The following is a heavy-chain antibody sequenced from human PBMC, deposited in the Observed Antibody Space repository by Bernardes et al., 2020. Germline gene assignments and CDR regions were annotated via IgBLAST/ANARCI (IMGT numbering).Heavy chain of an antibody. CDR3: ARNKGGGNSPEQNSPFDY. CDR2: ISYDGSNK. D-gene: IGHD2-21*02. J-gene: IGHJ4*02. V-gene: IGHV3-30-3*01. Sequence: GWSLRLSCAASGFTFSSYAMHWVRQAPGKGLEWVAVISYDGSNKYYADSVKGRFTISRDNSKNTLYLQMNSLRAEDTAVYYCARNKGGGNSPEQNSPFDYWGQGTLVTVSS. CDR1: GFTFSSYA.